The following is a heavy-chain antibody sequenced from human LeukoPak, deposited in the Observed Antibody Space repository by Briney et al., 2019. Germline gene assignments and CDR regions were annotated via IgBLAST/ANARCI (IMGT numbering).Heavy chain of an antibody. J-gene: IGHJ4*02. D-gene: IGHD2-21*02. Sequence: GGSLRLSCAASGXIFSAYAMTWVRQAPGKGLEWVSAINGDATNTNYAGSVRGRFTISRDNSKDTMYLQINSLRAEDTALYYCARRGPTAAPYYFDSWGQGALVTVSS. CDR1: GXIFSAYA. CDR2: INGDATNT. V-gene: IGHV3-23*01. CDR3: ARRGPTAAPYYFDS.